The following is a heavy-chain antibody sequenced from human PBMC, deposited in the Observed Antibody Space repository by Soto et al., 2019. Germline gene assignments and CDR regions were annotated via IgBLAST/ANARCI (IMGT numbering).Heavy chain of an antibody. CDR1: GFTFSSNG. Sequence: PGRSLRLSCAASGFTFSSNGIHWVRQAPGKGLEWVAVIWYDRSNKYYADSVKGRFTISRDNSKNTLYLQMNSLRAEDTAVYYCARPPSPSGRRYHVHAFDIWGQGTMVTV. CDR3: ARPPSPSGRRYHVHAFDI. V-gene: IGHV3-33*01. J-gene: IGHJ3*02. CDR2: IWYDRSNK. D-gene: IGHD3-10*01.